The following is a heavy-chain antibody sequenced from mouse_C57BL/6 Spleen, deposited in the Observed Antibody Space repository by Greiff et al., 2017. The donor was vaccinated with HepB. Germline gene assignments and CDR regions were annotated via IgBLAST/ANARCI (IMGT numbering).Heavy chain of an antibody. V-gene: IGHV1-55*01. CDR3: ARSGWGDYSPWFAY. CDR1: GYTFTSYW. Sequence: QVQLQQPGAELVKPGASVKMSCKASGYTFTSYWMTWVKQRPGQGLEWIGDIYPGSGSTNYNEKFKSKATLTVDTSSSTAYMQLSSLTSEDSAVYYCARSGWGDYSPWFAYWGQGTLVTVSA. CDR2: IYPGSGST. D-gene: IGHD1-1*01. J-gene: IGHJ3*01.